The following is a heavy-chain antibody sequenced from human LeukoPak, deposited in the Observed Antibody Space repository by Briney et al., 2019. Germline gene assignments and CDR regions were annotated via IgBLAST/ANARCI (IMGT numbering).Heavy chain of an antibody. D-gene: IGHD2-2*01. V-gene: IGHV4-59*01. CDR3: ARDMTQCSSSTCYPWGAFDI. CDR1: GGSIRSYY. Sequence: SETLSLTCSVSGGSIRSYYWSWLRQPPGKGLEWIGYIYYSGSTNYNASLKSRVTISVDTSKNQFSLKLSSVTSADTAVYYCARDMTQCSSSTCYPWGAFDIWGQGTMVTVSS. J-gene: IGHJ3*02. CDR2: IYYSGST.